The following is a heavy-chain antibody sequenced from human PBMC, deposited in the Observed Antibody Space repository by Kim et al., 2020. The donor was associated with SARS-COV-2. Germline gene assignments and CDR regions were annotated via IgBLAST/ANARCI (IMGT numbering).Heavy chain of an antibody. CDR2: IYHSGST. J-gene: IGHJ5*02. Sequence: SETLSLTCAVSGGSISSSNWWSWVRQPPGKGLEWIGEIYHSGSTNYNPSLKSRVTISVDKSKNQFSLKLSSVTAADTAVYYCARVGTTFDRNWFDPWGQGTLVTVSS. D-gene: IGHD3-16*01. CDR3: ARVGTTFDRNWFDP. CDR1: GGSISSSNW. V-gene: IGHV4-4*02.